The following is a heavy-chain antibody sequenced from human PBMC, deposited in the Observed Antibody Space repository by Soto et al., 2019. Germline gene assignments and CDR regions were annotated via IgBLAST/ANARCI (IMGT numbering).Heavy chain of an antibody. J-gene: IGHJ4*02. D-gene: IGHD6-13*01. CDR2: IYYTGGT. V-gene: IGHV4-59*01. Sequence: QVQLQESGPGLVKPSETLSLTCTVSGGSLTHYYWSWIRQPPGKGLEWIGYIYYTGGTNYNSSLKSRVTISVDPSKTRFSLNLSSVTAADTAVYYCARGAATFDYWGQGTLVTVSS. CDR1: GGSLTHYY. CDR3: ARGAATFDY.